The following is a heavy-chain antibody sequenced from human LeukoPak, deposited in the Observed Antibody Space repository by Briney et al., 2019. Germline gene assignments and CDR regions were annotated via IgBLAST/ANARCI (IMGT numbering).Heavy chain of an antibody. V-gene: IGHV3-7*02. CDR1: GFTFTTHW. CDR2: IKQDGSAR. D-gene: IGHD2-2*01. J-gene: IGHJ6*02. CDR3: ARGGMGTNSQEYFYYGMDV. Sequence: GGSLRLSCVASGFTFTTHWMSWVRQAPGEGPEWVANIKQDGSARNYVDSVKGRFTLSRDNGKNSLYLQMNSLRAEDTAVYYCARGGMGTNSQEYFYYGMDVWGQGTTVTVSS.